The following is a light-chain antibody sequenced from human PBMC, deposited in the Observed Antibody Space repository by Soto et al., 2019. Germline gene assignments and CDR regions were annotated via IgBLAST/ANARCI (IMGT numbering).Light chain of an antibody. CDR1: QGISSY. J-gene: IGKJ2*01. V-gene: IGKV1-9*01. CDR2: GAS. CDR3: QQLDSYLAYT. Sequence: DIQLTQSPSFLSASVGDRVTMTCRASQGISSYLAWYQQKPGKAPTLLIYGASSLQSGVPSRFSGSGSGTEFTLTISSLQPEDFATYYCQQLDSYLAYTFGQGTKLEI.